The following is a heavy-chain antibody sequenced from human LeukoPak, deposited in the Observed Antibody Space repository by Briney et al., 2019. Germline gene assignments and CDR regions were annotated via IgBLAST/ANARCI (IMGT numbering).Heavy chain of an antibody. D-gene: IGHD4-23*01. CDR2: ISGSGGST. V-gene: IGHV3-23*01. Sequence: PGASLRLSCTASGFTFTSYAVRWVRQAPGKGLEWVSEISGSGGSTYYAEPVKGRVTISRDNSKHTLYLQMNSLRAEDTAVYYCAIGGFSDAFDYWGQGTVVTVSS. J-gene: IGHJ4*02. CDR1: GFTFTSYA. CDR3: AIGGFSDAFDY.